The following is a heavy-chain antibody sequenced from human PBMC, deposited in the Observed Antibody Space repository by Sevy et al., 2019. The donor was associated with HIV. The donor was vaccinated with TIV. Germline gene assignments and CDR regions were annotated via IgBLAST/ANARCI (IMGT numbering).Heavy chain of an antibody. CDR1: GFTFSSYS. CDR2: ISSSSSTI. J-gene: IGHJ3*02. Sequence: GGSLRLSCAASGFTFSSYSMNWVRQAPGKGLESVSYISSSSSTIYYADSVKGRFTISRDNAKNSLYLQMNSLRDEDTAVYYCARDSPITMVRGPPGAFDIWGQGTMVTVSS. D-gene: IGHD3-10*01. V-gene: IGHV3-48*02. CDR3: ARDSPITMVRGPPGAFDI.